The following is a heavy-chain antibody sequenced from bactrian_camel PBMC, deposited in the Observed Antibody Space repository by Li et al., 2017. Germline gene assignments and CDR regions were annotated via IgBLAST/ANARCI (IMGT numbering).Heavy chain of an antibody. CDR2: IYTGSGNT. J-gene: IGHJ6*01. V-gene: IGHV3S61*01. D-gene: IGHD2*01. CDR1: GFSFGNSA. CDR3: AAEDRGRVSSCSVGYWFPVFGY. Sequence: HVQLVESGGVLVQPGESLRLSCVASGFSFGNSAMSWLRQAPGKEREGVARIYTGSGNTYYADSVKGRFTISQDNAKNTVYLQMNSLKPEDTAMYYCAAEDRGRVSSCSVGYWFPVFGYWGQG.